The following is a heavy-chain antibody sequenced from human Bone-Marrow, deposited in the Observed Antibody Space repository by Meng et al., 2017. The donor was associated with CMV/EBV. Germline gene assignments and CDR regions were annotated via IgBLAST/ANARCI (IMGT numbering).Heavy chain of an antibody. CDR3: ATDRHTMTTWMGVAF. V-gene: IGHV3-20*04. J-gene: IGHJ4*02. Sequence: GESLKISCAASGFNFDDYGMSWVRQAPGKGLEWVSGINWNGGSTGYAESVKGRFTISRDNSKNTLYLQVKSLRAEDTAVYYCATDRHTMTTWMGVAFWGPGKLVHGAS. CDR2: INWNGGST. D-gene: IGHD4-17*01. CDR1: GFNFDDYG.